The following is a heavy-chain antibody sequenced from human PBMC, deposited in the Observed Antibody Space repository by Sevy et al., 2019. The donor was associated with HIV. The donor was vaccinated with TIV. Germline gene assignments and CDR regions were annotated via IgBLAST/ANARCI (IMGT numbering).Heavy chain of an antibody. D-gene: IGHD3-3*01. V-gene: IGHV3-23*01. CDR1: GFTFSSYA. Sequence: GGSLRLSCAASGFTFSSYAMSWVRQAPGKGLEWVSAISGSGGSTYYADSVKGRFTISRDNSKNTLYLQMNSLRAEDTAVYYCAKDRVLRFLEWFPIPPAAFDYWGQGTLVTVSS. CDR2: ISGSGGST. J-gene: IGHJ4*02. CDR3: AKDRVLRFLEWFPIPPAAFDY.